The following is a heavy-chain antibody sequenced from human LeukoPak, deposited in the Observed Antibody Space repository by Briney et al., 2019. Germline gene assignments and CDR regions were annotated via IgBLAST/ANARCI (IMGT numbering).Heavy chain of an antibody. V-gene: IGHV4-4*07. CDR1: GGTISSYY. Sequence: SETLSLTCTVSGGTISSYYWSWIRQPAGKGLEWIGRNYTSGSTNYNPSLKSRVTMSVDTSKNQFSLKLSSVTAAYTAVYYCGGGEVPNAFDIWGQGTMVTVSS. D-gene: IGHD2-21*01. J-gene: IGHJ3*02. CDR2: NYTSGST. CDR3: GGGEVPNAFDI.